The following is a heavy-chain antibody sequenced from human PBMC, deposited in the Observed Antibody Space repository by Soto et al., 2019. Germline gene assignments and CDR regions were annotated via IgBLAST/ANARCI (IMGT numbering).Heavy chain of an antibody. Sequence: QVQLVQSGAEVKKPGASVKVSCKASGYTFTSYGISWVRQAPGQGLEWMGWISAYNGNTNYAQKLQGRVTMTTDTSTSTAYMELRSLRTDDTAVYYCARSKRNGGRWFSWFDPWGQGTLVTVSS. CDR2: ISAYNGNT. CDR3: ARSKRNGGRWFSWFDP. J-gene: IGHJ5*02. CDR1: GYTFTSYG. V-gene: IGHV1-18*04. D-gene: IGHD2-15*01.